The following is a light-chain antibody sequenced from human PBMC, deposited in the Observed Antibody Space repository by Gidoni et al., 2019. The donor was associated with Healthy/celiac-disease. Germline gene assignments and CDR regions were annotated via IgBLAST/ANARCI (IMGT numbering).Light chain of an antibody. J-gene: IGLJ2*01. V-gene: IGLV3-21*04. CDR3: QVWDSSSDHVV. CDR1: NIGSKS. CDR2: YDS. Sequence: SYVLTQPPSVSVAPGTPARITCGGNNIGSKSVHWYQQKPGQAPVLVIYYDSDRPSGIPERVSGSNSGNTATLTISMVEAGDEADYYCQVWDSSSDHVVFGGGTKLTVL.